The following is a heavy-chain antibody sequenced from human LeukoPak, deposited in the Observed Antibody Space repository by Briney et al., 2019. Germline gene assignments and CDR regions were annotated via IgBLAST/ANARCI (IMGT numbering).Heavy chain of an antibody. CDR2: ISYDGTNK. Sequence: PGGSLRLSCAAFGFTFSNYGMHWVRQAPGKGLEWVAFISYDGTNKLYADSVRGRFTISRDNSESSLYLQMNSLRAEDTAVYYCARDARSGPIDYWGQGTLVTVSS. D-gene: IGHD5-12*01. CDR3: ARDARSGPIDY. CDR1: GFTFSNYG. J-gene: IGHJ4*02. V-gene: IGHV3-30*03.